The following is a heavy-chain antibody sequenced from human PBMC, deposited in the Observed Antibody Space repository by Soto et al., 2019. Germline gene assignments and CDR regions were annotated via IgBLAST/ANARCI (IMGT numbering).Heavy chain of an antibody. D-gene: IGHD2-15*01. CDR2: IYKTGIT. J-gene: IGHJ4*02. CDR1: GDSISSYY. V-gene: IGHV4-59*01. CDR3: ATEPNRKGDVVLEY. Sequence: SETLSLTGTVSGDSISSYYWSWLRQPPGKGLEWIGYIYKTGITNYNPSLESRVSISLDTSNNRFSLKMNPVTATETAVYYCATEPNRKGDVVLEYSGQGSLITVCS.